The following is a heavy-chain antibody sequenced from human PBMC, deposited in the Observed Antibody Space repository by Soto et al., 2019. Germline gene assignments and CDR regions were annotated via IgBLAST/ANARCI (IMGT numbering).Heavy chain of an antibody. V-gene: IGHV3-74*01. Sequence: EVQLVESGGGLVQPGKALRLSCAASGLTFSKYWMHWVRQAPGKGPVWVSYISSEGTTTDYADSVKGRFTISRDNAKNTLYLQMDSLRVEDTVVYYCAIQDCTNDVCLEAAVTVGGALEYWGQGAQVTVSS. CDR3: AIQDCTNDVCLEAAVTVGGALEY. J-gene: IGHJ4*02. CDR1: GLTFSKYW. CDR2: ISSEGTTT. D-gene: IGHD2-8*01.